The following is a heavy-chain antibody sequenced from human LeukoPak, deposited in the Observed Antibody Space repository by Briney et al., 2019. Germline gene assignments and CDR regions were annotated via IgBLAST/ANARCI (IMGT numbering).Heavy chain of an antibody. J-gene: IGHJ3*02. Sequence: PGGSLRLSCAAARFTFSSHAMSWVRQAPGKGLEWVSSISGSGGDTYYSDSVKGRFTISRDNSKNTLYLQMNNLRAEDTAMYYCAKWGRSRNDVFDICGQGTMVTVSS. CDR2: ISGSGGDT. D-gene: IGHD3-16*01. CDR3: AKWGRSRNDVFDI. CDR1: RFTFSSHA. V-gene: IGHV3-23*01.